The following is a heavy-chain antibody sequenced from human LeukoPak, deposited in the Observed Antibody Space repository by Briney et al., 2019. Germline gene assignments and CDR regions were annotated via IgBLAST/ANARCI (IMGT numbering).Heavy chain of an antibody. V-gene: IGHV3-11*01. CDR2: ISSSGSTI. J-gene: IGHJ4*02. CDR3: ARSLLNGERIDY. D-gene: IGHD2/OR15-2a*01. Sequence: GGPLRLSCAASGFTFSDYYMSWIRQAPGKGLEWVSYISSSGSTIYYADSVKGRFTISRDNAKNSLYLQMNSLRAEDTAVYYCARSLLNGERIDYWGQGTLVTVSS. CDR1: GFTFSDYY.